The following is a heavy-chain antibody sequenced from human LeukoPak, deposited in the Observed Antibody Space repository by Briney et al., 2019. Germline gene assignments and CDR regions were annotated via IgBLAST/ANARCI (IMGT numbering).Heavy chain of an antibody. CDR1: VFAITDHH. J-gene: IGHJ4*02. D-gene: IGHD6-13*01. CDR3: VRVVTTSSGWYHFDN. V-gene: IGHV3-72*01. CDR2: SQTTKPNSCTT. Sequence: GGCLRLSCAASVFAITDHHMDWVREAPGRGRGCVGRSQTTKPNSCTTEYAASVKGRFTISRDDSKNSLYLQLNSLKTDDTAVYYCVRVVTTSSGWYHFDNWGQGTLATVSS.